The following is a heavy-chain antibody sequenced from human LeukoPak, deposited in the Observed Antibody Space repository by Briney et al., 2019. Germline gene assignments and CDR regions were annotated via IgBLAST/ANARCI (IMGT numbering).Heavy chain of an antibody. V-gene: IGHV3-7*05. CDR3: TRDRYGD. CDR1: GFTFSSSW. Sequence: SGGSLRLSCVASGFTFSSSWMSGVRQAPGRGLEWVAHIKHDGSETYYVDSVKGRFTISRDNAMNSLYLQMDSLRADDTAVYYCTRDRYGDWGQGTPVTVSS. J-gene: IGHJ4*02. CDR2: IKHDGSET. D-gene: IGHD5-18*01.